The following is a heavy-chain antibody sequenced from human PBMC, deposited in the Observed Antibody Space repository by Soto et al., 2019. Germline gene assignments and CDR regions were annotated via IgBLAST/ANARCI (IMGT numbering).Heavy chain of an antibody. CDR2: INPIVSMA. CDR1: GDTFSFYT. V-gene: IGHV1-69*02. D-gene: IGHD3-10*01. J-gene: IGHJ4*02. CDR3: VASYGSGYRAFDY. Sequence: QVQLVQSGTEVKKPGSSVKVSCKASGDTFSFYTINWMRQAPGLGLEWVGRINPIVSMANYAQKFQGRDSLTADKPTSTAYMELRRLRSDDTAMYFCVASYGSGYRAFDYWGQGALVIVSS.